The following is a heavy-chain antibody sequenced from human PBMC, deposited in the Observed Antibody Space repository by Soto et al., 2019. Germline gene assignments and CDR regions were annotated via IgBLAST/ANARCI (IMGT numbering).Heavy chain of an antibody. V-gene: IGHV1-18*01. CDR3: ARVIAAAADCDY. D-gene: IGHD6-13*01. J-gene: IGHJ4*02. CDR2: ISAYNGKT. CDR1: GYTFTSYG. Sequence: QVQLVQSGAEVKKPGASVKVSCKASGYTFTSYGISWVRQAPGQGLEWMGWISAYNGKTNYAQKLQGRITMTTDTYKSTAYMELRSLRADDTAVYYCARVIAAAADCDYWGQGTLVTVSS.